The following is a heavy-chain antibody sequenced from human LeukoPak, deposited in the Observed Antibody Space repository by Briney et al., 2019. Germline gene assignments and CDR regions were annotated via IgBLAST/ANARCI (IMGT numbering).Heavy chain of an antibody. D-gene: IGHD6-13*01. V-gene: IGHV3-64*01. CDR1: GFTFSSYA. CDR3: ARYSSSFDY. CDR2: ISSNGGST. J-gene: IGHJ4*02. Sequence: GGSLRLSCAASGFTFSSYAMHWVRQAPGKGLEYVSAISSNGGSTYYANSVKGRFTISRDNSKSTLYLQMGSLRAEDMAVYYCARYSSSFDYWGQGTLVTVSS.